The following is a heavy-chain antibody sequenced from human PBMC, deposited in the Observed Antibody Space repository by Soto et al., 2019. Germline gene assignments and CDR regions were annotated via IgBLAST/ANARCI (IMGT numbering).Heavy chain of an antibody. CDR3: ARDIHKYNWNHVGAFDI. V-gene: IGHV1-18*01. Sequence: GASVKVSCKASGYTFTSYGISWVRQAPGQGLEWMGWISAYNGNTNYAQKLQGRVTMTTDTSTSTAYMELRSLRSDDTAVYYCARDIHKYNWNHVGAFDIWGQGTMVTVSS. D-gene: IGHD1-20*01. CDR2: ISAYNGNT. J-gene: IGHJ3*02. CDR1: GYTFTSYG.